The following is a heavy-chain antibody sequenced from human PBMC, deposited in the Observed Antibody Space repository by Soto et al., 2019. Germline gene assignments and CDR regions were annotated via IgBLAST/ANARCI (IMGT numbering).Heavy chain of an antibody. J-gene: IGHJ4*02. V-gene: IGHV1-46*03. CDR3: VSGNLELPDFYFYY. Sequence: GSSVKVSCKASGYTFTSYYMHWVRQAPGQGLAWMGIINPRGGSTGYAQKCQGRVTMTRDTSTSTVYIELSSLRPADTAVYYCVSGNLELPDFYFYYWGQETLVTVSS. CDR2: INPRGGST. D-gene: IGHD1-7*01. CDR1: GYTFTSYY.